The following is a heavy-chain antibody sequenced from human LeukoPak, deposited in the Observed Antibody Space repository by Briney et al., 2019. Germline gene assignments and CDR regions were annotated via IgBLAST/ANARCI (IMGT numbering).Heavy chain of an antibody. CDR2: INPNSGGT. D-gene: IGHD6-13*01. J-gene: IGHJ3*02. CDR1: GYTFTGYY. CDR3: ARVLGGVAAAGTVAFDI. Sequence: ASVKVSCKASGYTFTGYYMHWVRQAPGQGLEWMGWINPNSGGTNYAQKFQGRVTMTRDTSISTAYMELSRLRSDDTAVYYCARVLGGVAAAGTVAFDIWGQRTMVTVSS. V-gene: IGHV1-2*02.